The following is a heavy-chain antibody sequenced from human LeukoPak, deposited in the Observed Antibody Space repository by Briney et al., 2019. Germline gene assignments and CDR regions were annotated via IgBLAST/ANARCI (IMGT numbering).Heavy chain of an antibody. CDR1: GFTFSSYE. Sequence: GGSLRLSCAASGFTFSSYEMNWVRQAPGKGLEWVSYISSSGSTIYYADSVKGRFTISRDNSKNTLYLQMNSLRAEDTAVYYCAKSYDITMIVVVREIDYWGQGTLVTVSS. CDR2: ISSSGSTI. CDR3: AKSYDITMIVVVREIDY. V-gene: IGHV3-48*03. J-gene: IGHJ4*02. D-gene: IGHD3-22*01.